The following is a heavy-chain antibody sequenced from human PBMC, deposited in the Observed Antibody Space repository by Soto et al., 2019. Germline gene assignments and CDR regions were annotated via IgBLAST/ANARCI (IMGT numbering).Heavy chain of an antibody. J-gene: IGHJ6*02. D-gene: IGHD2-2*02. V-gene: IGHV4-34*01. Sequence: SETLSLTCAVYGGSFSGYYWSWIRQPPGKXLEWIGEINHSGSTNYNPSLKSRVTISVDTSKNQFSLKLSSVTAADTAVYYCARGAAERKLGYCSSTSCYRGGRYYYYGMDVWGQGTTVTVSS. CDR2: INHSGST. CDR3: ARGAAERKLGYCSSTSCYRGGRYYYYGMDV. CDR1: GGSFSGYY.